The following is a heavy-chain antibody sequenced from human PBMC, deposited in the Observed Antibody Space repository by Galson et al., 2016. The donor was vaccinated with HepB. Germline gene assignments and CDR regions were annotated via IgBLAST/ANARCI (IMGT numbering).Heavy chain of an antibody. CDR2: IIPIFDTT. CDR3: AREGEGYCSSKSCDNWFGS. Sequence: SVKVSCKASGDTFSTYTINWVRQAPGQGLEWMGRIIPIFDTTNYAQKFQDRVTITADKSTSTAYMELSSLRSEDTAVYYCAREGEGYCSSKSCDNWFGSWGQGTLVTFSS. V-gene: IGHV1-69*08. CDR1: GDTFSTYT. D-gene: IGHD2-2*01. J-gene: IGHJ5*01.